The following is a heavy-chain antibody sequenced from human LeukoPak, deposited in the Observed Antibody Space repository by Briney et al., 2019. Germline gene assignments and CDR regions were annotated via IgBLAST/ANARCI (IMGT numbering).Heavy chain of an antibody. V-gene: IGHV3-48*01. CDR2: ISSSSSTI. D-gene: IGHD5-18*01. CDR1: GFTFSSYS. J-gene: IGHJ5*02. CDR3: ASRGYSYDAKGNWFDP. Sequence: GGSLRLSCAASGFTFSSYSMNWVRQAPGKGLEWVSYISSSSSTIYYADSVKGRFTISRDNSKNTLYLQMNSLRAEDTAVYYCASRGYSYDAKGNWFDPWGQGTLVTVSS.